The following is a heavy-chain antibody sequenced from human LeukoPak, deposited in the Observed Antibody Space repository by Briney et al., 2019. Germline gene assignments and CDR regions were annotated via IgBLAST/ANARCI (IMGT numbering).Heavy chain of an antibody. CDR1: GYTFTSYD. CDR3: ARGTSSGWPYYYYGMDV. CDR2: MNPNSGNK. D-gene: IGHD6-19*01. J-gene: IGHJ6*02. Sequence: ASVKVSCKASGYTFTSYDINWVRQATGQGLEWMGWMNPNSGNKGYAQKFQGRVTMTRNTSISTAYMELSSLRSEDTAVYYCARGTSSGWPYYYYGMDVWGQGTTVTVSS. V-gene: IGHV1-8*01.